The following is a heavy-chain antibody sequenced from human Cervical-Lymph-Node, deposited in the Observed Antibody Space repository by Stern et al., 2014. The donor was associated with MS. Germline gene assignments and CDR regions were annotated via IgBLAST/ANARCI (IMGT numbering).Heavy chain of an antibody. CDR1: GGSVNSVNYY. Sequence: VPLVESGPGLLKPSETLSLTCTVSGGSVNSVNYYWTWSRPPPGKGLEWIGYILYSGSTKYNPYLKSRVNISVDTSKNQFSLNLRSVTAADTAVYYCTRGVRVWGQGTTVTVSS. J-gene: IGHJ6*02. CDR3: TRGVRV. V-gene: IGHV4-61*01. CDR2: ILYSGST.